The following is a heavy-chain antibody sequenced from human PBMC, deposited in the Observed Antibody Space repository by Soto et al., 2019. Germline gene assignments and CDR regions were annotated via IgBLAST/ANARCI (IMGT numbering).Heavy chain of an antibody. D-gene: IGHD5-12*01. CDR1: GGSISSGDYY. CDR3: ARSVGDSGYDYPAASFDY. V-gene: IGHV4-30-4*08. J-gene: IGHJ4*02. CDR2: IYYSGST. Sequence: QVQLQESGPGLVKPSQTLSLTCTVSGGSISSGDYYWSWIRQPPGKGLEWIGYIYYSGSTYYNPQLMSRVTITVDTSMNQFSLKLSSVTAADTAVYCCARSVGDSGYDYPAASFDYWGQGTLVTVSS.